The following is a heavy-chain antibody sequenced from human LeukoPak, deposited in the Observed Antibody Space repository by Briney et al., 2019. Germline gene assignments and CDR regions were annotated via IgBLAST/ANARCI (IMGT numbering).Heavy chain of an antibody. CDR1: GYSISGGYY. D-gene: IGHD1-26*01. CDR2: IYHSGST. J-gene: IGHJ6*03. CDR3: ARHGLVETTYYYYYMDV. V-gene: IGHV4-38-2*01. Sequence: PSETLSLTCAVSGYSISGGYYWGWIRQPPVKGLEWIGSIYHSGSTYYNPSLKSRVTISVDTSKNQFSLKLSSVTAADTAVYYCARHGLVETTYYYYYMDVWGKGTTVTVSS.